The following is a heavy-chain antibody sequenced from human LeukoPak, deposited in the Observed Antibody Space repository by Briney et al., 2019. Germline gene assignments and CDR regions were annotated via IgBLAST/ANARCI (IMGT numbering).Heavy chain of an antibody. Sequence: SETLSLTCAVYGGSFSGYYWGWIRQPPGKGLEWIGEINHSGSTNYNPSLKSRVTISVDTSKNQFSLKLSSVTAADTAVYYCARRWQYYYDSSGYDWFDPWGQGTLVTVSS. V-gene: IGHV4-34*01. CDR1: GGSFSGYY. CDR3: ARRWQYYYDSSGYDWFDP. J-gene: IGHJ5*02. D-gene: IGHD3-22*01. CDR2: INHSGST.